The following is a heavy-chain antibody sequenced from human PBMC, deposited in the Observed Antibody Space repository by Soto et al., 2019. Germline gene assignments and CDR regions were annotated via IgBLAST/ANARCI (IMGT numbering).Heavy chain of an antibody. CDR1: GYTFTSYA. CDR2: INAGNGNT. D-gene: IGHD1-26*01. V-gene: IGHV1-3*01. Sequence: ASVKVSCKASGYTFTSYAMHWVRQAPGQRLEWMGWINAGNGNTKYSQKFQGRVTMTRDTSASTAYMELSSLRSEDTAVYYCARGGSLYWYFDLWGRGTLVTVSS. J-gene: IGHJ2*01. CDR3: ARGGSLYWYFDL.